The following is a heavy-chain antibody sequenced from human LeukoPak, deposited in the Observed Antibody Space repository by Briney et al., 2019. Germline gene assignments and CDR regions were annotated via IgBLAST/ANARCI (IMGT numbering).Heavy chain of an antibody. D-gene: IGHD3-22*01. CDR1: GGSISSGGYY. J-gene: IGHJ4*02. V-gene: IGHV4-31*03. Sequence: SETLSLTCTVSGGSISSGGYYWSWIRQHPGKGPEWIGYIYYSGSTYYNPSLKSRVTISVDTSKNQFSPKLSSVTAADTAVYYCARAFPFADYYDSSGPESDFDYWGQGTLVTVSS. CDR2: IYYSGST. CDR3: ARAFPFADYYDSSGPESDFDY.